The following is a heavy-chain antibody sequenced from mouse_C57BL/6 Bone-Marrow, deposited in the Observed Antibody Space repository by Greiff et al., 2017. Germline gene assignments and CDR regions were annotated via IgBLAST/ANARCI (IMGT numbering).Heavy chain of an antibody. J-gene: IGHJ4*01. V-gene: IGHV1-82*01. CDR2: IYPGDGDT. CDR3: SRWIVFITTVVAPMDY. CDR1: GYAFSSSW. Sequence: VQLQQSGPELVKPGASVKISCKASGYAFSSSWMNWVKQRPGKGLEWIGRIYPGDGDTNYNGKFKGKAKLTADKSSSTAYMQLSSLTSEASAVYFCSRWIVFITTVVAPMDYWGQGTSVTVSS. D-gene: IGHD1-1*01.